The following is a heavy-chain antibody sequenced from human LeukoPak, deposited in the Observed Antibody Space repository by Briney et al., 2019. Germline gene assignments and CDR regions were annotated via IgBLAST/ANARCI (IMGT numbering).Heavy chain of an antibody. CDR1: GGSISSGGYS. CDR3: ARHRSGYSYGYRRWNWFDP. V-gene: IGHV4-30-2*01. D-gene: IGHD5-18*01. J-gene: IGHJ5*02. CDR2: IYHSGST. Sequence: SETLSLTCAVSGGSISSGGYSWSWIRQPPGKGLEWIGYIYHSGSTYYNPSLKSRVTISVDTSKNQFSLKLSSVTAADTAVYYCARHRSGYSYGYRRWNWFDPWGQGTLVTVSS.